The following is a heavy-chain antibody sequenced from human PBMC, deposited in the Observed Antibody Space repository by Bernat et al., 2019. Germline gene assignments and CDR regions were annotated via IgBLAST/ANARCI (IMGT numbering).Heavy chain of an antibody. CDR1: GYTFTSYA. J-gene: IGHJ6*03. D-gene: IGHD6-6*01. Sequence: QVQLVQSGSELKKPGASVKVSCKASGYTFTSYAMNWVRQAPGQGLEWMGWINTNTGNPTYAQGFTGRLVFSLDTSVSTAYLQISSLKAEDTAVYYCARGPRSIYYYYYYMDVWGKGTTVTVSS. CDR2: INTNTGNP. V-gene: IGHV7-4-1*02. CDR3: ARGPRSIYYYYYYMDV.